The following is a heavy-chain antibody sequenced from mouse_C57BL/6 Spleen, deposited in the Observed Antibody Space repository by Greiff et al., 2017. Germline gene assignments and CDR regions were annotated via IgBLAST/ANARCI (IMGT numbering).Heavy chain of an antibody. V-gene: IGHV1-15*01. Sequence: QVQLQQSGAELVRPGASVTLSCKASGYTFTDYEMHWVKQTPVHGLEWIGAIDPETGGTAYNQKFKGKAILTADKSSSTAYMALRSLTSEDSAVYYGTPHDYAEARDYWGQGTSVTVSS. CDR3: TPHDYAEARDY. CDR2: IDPETGGT. J-gene: IGHJ4*01. CDR1: GYTFTDYE. D-gene: IGHD1-2*01.